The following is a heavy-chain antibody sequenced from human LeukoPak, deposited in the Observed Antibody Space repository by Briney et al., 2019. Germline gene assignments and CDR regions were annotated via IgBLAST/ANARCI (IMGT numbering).Heavy chain of an antibody. CDR2: IYPGDSDT. CDR3: AKTGYSSGWYMGSFDY. V-gene: IGHV5-51*01. CDR1: GYSFTSYW. D-gene: IGHD6-19*01. J-gene: IGHJ4*02. Sequence: GESLKISCKGSGYSFTSYWIGWVRQMPGKGLEWMGIIYPGDSDTKYSPSFQGQVTFSADKSISTAYLQWSSLKASDTAIYYCAKTGYSSGWYMGSFDYWGQGTLVTVSS.